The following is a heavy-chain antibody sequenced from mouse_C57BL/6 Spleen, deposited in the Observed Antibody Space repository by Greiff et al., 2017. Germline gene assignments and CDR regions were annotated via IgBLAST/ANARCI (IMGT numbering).Heavy chain of an antibody. Sequence: EVKLMESGGGLVKPGGSLKLSCAASGFTFSDYGMHWVRQAPEKGLEWVAYISSGSSTIYYADTVKGRFTISRDNAKNTLFLQMTSLRSEDTAMYYCARNWEVWAMDYWGQGTSVTVSS. CDR1: GFTFSDYG. V-gene: IGHV5-17*01. CDR2: ISSGSSTI. D-gene: IGHD4-1*01. J-gene: IGHJ4*01. CDR3: ARNWEVWAMDY.